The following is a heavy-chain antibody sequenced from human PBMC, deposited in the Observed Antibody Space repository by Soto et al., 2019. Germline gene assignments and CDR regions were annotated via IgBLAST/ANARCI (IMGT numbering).Heavy chain of an antibody. Sequence: QVQLVQSGAEVRKPGSSVKVSCKASGGTFSSYAISWVRQAPGQGLEWMGGIIPMFGTPKYAQNFQGRVTITADESTSTAYMGLSSLRSEDTAVYYCARDKDIVLVPAAISYHYYGMDVWGQGTTVTVSS. D-gene: IGHD2-2*01. CDR2: IIPMFGTP. J-gene: IGHJ6*02. CDR1: GGTFSSYA. V-gene: IGHV1-69*12. CDR3: ARDKDIVLVPAAISYHYYGMDV.